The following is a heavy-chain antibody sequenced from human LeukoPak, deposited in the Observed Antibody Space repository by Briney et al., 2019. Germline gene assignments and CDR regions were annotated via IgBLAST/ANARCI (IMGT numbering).Heavy chain of an antibody. CDR1: GGSISSGDYY. CDR2: IYYSGST. J-gene: IGHJ4*02. V-gene: IGHV4-30-4*02. Sequence: KTSETLSLTCTVSGGSISSGDYYWSWIRQPPGKGLEWIGYIYYSGSTYYNPSLKSRVTISVDTSKNQFSLKLSSVTAADTAVYYCARYPEGSYQRYFDYWGQGTLVTVSS. D-gene: IGHD1-26*01. CDR3: ARYPEGSYQRYFDY.